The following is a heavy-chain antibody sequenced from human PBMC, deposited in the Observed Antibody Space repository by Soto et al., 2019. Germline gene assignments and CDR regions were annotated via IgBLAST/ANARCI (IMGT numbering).Heavy chain of an antibody. CDR2: IYYSGST. D-gene: IGHD2-2*01. V-gene: IGHV4-59*01. CDR3: ARAVLPATAPFDY. J-gene: IGHJ4*02. Sequence: QVQLQESGPRLVKPSETLSLTCFVSGGSISNYYWSWIRQPPGKGLEWIGYIYYSGSTNYNPSLQSRVTISVDTSKNQFSLKLSSVTAADTAVYYCARAVLPATAPFDYWGQGTLVTVSS. CDR1: GGSISNYY.